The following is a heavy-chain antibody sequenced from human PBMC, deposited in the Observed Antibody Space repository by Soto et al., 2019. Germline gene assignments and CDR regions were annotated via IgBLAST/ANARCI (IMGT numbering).Heavy chain of an antibody. CDR2: IDPSDSQT. Sequence: GESLNISCKGSGYSFAGDWITWVRQKPGKGLEWMGRIDPSDSQTYYSPSFRGHVTISVTKSITTVFLQWSSLRASDTAMYYCARQIYDSDTGPNFQYYFDSWGQGTPVTVS. D-gene: IGHD3-22*01. J-gene: IGHJ4*02. V-gene: IGHV5-10-1*01. CDR3: ARQIYDSDTGPNFQYYFDS. CDR1: GYSFAGDW.